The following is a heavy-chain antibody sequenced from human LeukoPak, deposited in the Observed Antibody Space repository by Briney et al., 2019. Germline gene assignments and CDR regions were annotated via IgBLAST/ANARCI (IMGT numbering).Heavy chain of an antibody. CDR3: ARKSSSWSRFDY. D-gene: IGHD6-13*01. J-gene: IGHJ4*02. CDR2: IYHSGST. Sequence: PSETLSLTCAVSGGSISSTNWWSWVRQSPGKGLEWIGEIYHSGSTNYNPSLKSRVTISVDKSKNQFSLKLTSVTAADTAVYYCARKSSSWSRFDYWGQGTLVTVSS. CDR1: GGSISSTNW. V-gene: IGHV4-4*02.